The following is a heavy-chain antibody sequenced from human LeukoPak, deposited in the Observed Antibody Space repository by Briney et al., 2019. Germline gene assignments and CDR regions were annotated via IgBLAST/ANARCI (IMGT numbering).Heavy chain of an antibody. CDR3: ASEYYYDSSGLPERYFDL. V-gene: IGHV3-48*01. J-gene: IGHJ2*01. CDR1: GFTFSSYS. D-gene: IGHD3-22*01. Sequence: GGSLRLSCAASGFTFSSYSMNWVRQAPGKGLEWVSYISSSSSTIYYADSVKGRFTISRDNAKNSLYLQMNSLRAEDTAVYYCASEYYYDSSGLPERYFDLWGRGTLVTVSS. CDR2: ISSSSSTI.